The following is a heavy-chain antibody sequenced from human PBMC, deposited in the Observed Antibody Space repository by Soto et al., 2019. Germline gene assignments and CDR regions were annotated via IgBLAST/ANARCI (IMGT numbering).Heavy chain of an antibody. D-gene: IGHD5-12*01. Sequence: QVQLVQSGGEVKKPGASVKVSCKAAGYTFTIYGINWVRQAPGQGLEWMGWISTDNGNTNYAQKLQGRVTMTTDTPTSTAYMELRSLRSDDTAVYYCASALGYSGYAGMDVWGQGTTVTVSS. CDR3: ASALGYSGYAGMDV. CDR1: GYTFTIYG. J-gene: IGHJ6*02. V-gene: IGHV1-18*01. CDR2: ISTDNGNT.